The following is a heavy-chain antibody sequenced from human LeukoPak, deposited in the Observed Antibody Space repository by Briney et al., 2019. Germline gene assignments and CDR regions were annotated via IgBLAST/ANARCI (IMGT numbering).Heavy chain of an antibody. CDR3: ARDEYYDSSGPLDF. J-gene: IGHJ4*02. CDR2: ISYDGDNK. CDR1: GFSFNSYA. Sequence: GGSLRLSCAASGFSFNSYAMHWVRQAPGKGLEWVTVISYDGDNKYYADSVKGRFTISRDNSKNTLYLQMNSLRAEDTAMYRCARDEYYDSSGPLDFWGQGSLVTVSS. V-gene: IGHV3-30-3*01. D-gene: IGHD3-22*01.